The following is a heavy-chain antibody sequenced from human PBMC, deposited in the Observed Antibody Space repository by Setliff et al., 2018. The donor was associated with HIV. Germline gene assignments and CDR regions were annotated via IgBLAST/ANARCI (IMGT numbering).Heavy chain of an antibody. V-gene: IGHV5-51*01. CDR1: GSSFSTYW. J-gene: IGHJ3*01. Sequence: GESLKISCKTSGSSFSTYWVGWVRQMPGKGLEWLGILYPDDSDIRYNPSFQNQITISADKSIATAYLQLNNLKASDTATYYCARRDGRSMNAFQIWGPGTMVTVSS. CDR2: LYPDDSDI. D-gene: IGHD2-21*01. CDR3: ARRDGRSMNAFQI.